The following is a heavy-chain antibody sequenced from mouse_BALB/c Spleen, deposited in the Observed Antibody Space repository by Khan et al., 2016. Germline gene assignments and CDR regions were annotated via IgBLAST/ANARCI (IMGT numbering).Heavy chain of an antibody. CDR2: INIYTGEL. D-gene: IGHD2-10*02. CDR1: GYTFTNYG. Sequence: QIQLVQSGPELKKPGETVKISCKASGYTFTNYGMNWVKQAPGKGLKWMGWINIYTGELTYADDFKGRFAFSLETSASTAYLQINNLKNEDMTTCFCARFRYGNYGGQGTTLTVSS. J-gene: IGHJ2*01. CDR3: ARFRYGNY. V-gene: IGHV9-1*02.